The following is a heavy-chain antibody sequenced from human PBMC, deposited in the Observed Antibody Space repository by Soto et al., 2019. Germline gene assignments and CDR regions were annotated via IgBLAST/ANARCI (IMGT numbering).Heavy chain of an antibody. Sequence: EVPLVESGGGLVQPGRSLRLSCAASGFTFDDYAMYWVRHVPGKGLEWVSGISWNSGTTIYADSVKGRFTISRDNAKNSLYLQMNSLRPEDTAWYYCARRAGGPTEKGAFDIWGQGTLVAVSS. V-gene: IGHV3-9*01. D-gene: IGHD2-8*02. CDR3: ARRAGGPTEKGAFDI. J-gene: IGHJ3*02. CDR1: GFTFDDYA. CDR2: ISWNSGTT.